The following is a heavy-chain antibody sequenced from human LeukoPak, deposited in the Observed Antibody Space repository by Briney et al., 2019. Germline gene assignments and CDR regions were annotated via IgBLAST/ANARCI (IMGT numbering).Heavy chain of an antibody. J-gene: IGHJ5*01. V-gene: IGHV3-43*02. CDR1: GFTFDDYA. CDR2: ITGDGGNA. Sequence: PGGSLRLSCAASGFTFDDYAMHWVRQAPGTGLEWVSLITGDGGNAYFADSVQGRITISRDNSKNSLYLQLNRLRTEDTAFYYCAKDSASVASGCLYNWYDSWGQGTLVTVSS. D-gene: IGHD3-22*01. CDR3: AKDSASVASGCLYNWYDS.